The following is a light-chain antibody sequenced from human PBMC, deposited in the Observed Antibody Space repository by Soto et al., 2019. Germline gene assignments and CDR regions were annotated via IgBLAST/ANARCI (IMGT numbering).Light chain of an antibody. CDR2: AAS. J-gene: IGKJ2*01. V-gene: IGKV3-20*01. Sequence: EIVVTQSPGTLSLSPGEGAALSCRASQSVSSNYLAWYQQRPGQAPRLLIYAASNRAAGIPDRFSGSGSGTDFTLTISRLEPEDFAVYYCQQYGSSPATFGQGTKLELK. CDR1: QSVSSNY. CDR3: QQYGSSPAT.